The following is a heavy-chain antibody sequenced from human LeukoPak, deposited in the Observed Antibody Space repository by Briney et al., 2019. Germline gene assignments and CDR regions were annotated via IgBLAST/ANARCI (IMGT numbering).Heavy chain of an antibody. V-gene: IGHV4-34*01. D-gene: IGHD2-2*02. CDR2: INHSGST. Sequence: SETLSLTCAVYGGSFSGYYWSWIRQPPGKGLEWIGEINHSGSTNYNPSLKSRVTISVDTSKNQFSLKLSSVTAADTAVYYCAGVVPAAITNWGQGTLVTVSS. CDR1: GGSFSGYY. J-gene: IGHJ4*02. CDR3: AGVVPAAITN.